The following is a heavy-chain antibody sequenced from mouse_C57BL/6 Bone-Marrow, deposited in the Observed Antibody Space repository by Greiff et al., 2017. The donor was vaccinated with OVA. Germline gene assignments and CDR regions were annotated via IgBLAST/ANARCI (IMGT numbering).Heavy chain of an antibody. CDR1: GYTFTDYE. V-gene: IGHV1-15*01. Sequence: VKLMESGAELVRPGASVTLSCKASGYTFTDYEMHWVKQTPVHGLEWIGAIDPETGGTAYNQKFKGKAILTADKSSSTAYMELRSLTSEDSAVYYCTPIYYYGSSYRRYFDYWGQGTTLTVSS. CDR2: IDPETGGT. CDR3: TPIYYYGSSYRRYFDY. D-gene: IGHD1-1*01. J-gene: IGHJ2*01.